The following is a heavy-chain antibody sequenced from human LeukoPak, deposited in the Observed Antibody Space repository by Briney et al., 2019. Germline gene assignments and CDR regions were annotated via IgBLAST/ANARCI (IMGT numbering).Heavy chain of an antibody. V-gene: IGHV3-23*01. D-gene: IGHD1-1*01. J-gene: IGHJ4*02. CDR1: GFVFSNYY. CDR3: AKGGRNDD. CDR2: ISGSGGST. Sequence: GGSLRLSCAASGFVFSNYYMDWIRQAPGKGLEWVSAISGSGGSTYYADSVKGRFTISRDNSKNTLYLQMNSLRAEDTAVYYCAKGGRNDDWGQGTLVTVSS.